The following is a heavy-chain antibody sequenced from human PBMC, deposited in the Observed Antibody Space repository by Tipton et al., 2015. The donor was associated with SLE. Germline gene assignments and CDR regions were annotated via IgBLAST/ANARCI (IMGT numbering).Heavy chain of an antibody. V-gene: IGHV4-39*07. CDR1: GGSISTNGFY. D-gene: IGHD6-19*01. Sequence: TLSLTCTVSGGSISTNGFYWGWIRQPPGKGLEWIGSIYYSGNTYYNPSLKSRVTMSVDRSKNQFSLRLTSVTAADTAVYYCATELFRGYTSGWGPDYWGQGTLVTVSS. CDR3: ATELFRGYTSGWGPDY. J-gene: IGHJ4*02. CDR2: IYYSGNT.